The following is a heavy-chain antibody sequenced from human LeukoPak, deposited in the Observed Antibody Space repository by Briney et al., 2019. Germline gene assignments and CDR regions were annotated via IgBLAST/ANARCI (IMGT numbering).Heavy chain of an antibody. CDR3: ARDGGIAGATFTGVIDH. Sequence: SSETLSLTCTVSGGSISSYHWSWIRQPPGKGLEWIGYIYTSGSTNYNPSLKSRVTISVDTSKNQFSLKLSSVTAADTAVYYCARDGGIAGATFTGVIDHWGQGTPVTVSS. J-gene: IGHJ4*02. CDR2: IYTSGST. D-gene: IGHD1-26*01. CDR1: GGSISSYH. V-gene: IGHV4-4*09.